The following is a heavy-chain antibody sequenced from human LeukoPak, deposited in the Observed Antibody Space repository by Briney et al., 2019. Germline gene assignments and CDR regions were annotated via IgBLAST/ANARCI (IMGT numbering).Heavy chain of an antibody. CDR2: INHSGST. Sequence: SETLSLTCAVYGGSFSGYYWSWIRQPPGKGLEWIGEINHSGSTNYNPSLKSRVTISVDTSKNQFSLKLSSVTAADTAVYYCARGARTASAFYYWGQGTLVTVSS. CDR1: GGSFSGYY. D-gene: IGHD2-2*01. CDR3: ARGARTASAFYY. V-gene: IGHV4-34*01. J-gene: IGHJ4*02.